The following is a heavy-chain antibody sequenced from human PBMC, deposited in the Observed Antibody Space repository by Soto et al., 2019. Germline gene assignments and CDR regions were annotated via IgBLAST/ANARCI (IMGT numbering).Heavy chain of an antibody. Sequence: EVQLLESGGGLVQPGGSLRLSCAASGFTFSNYAMNWVRQAPGKGLEWVSTISYSADKTFYADSVKGRFTISRDNSRDPMFLQMNSLRADDAAVYYCARRARTATTNWGAFDIWGQGTMVTVSS. D-gene: IGHD1-7*01. J-gene: IGHJ3*02. V-gene: IGHV3-23*01. CDR1: GFTFSNYA. CDR3: ARRARTATTNWGAFDI. CDR2: ISYSADKT.